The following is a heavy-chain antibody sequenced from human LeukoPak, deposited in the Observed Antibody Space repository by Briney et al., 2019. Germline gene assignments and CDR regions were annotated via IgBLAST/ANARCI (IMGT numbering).Heavy chain of an antibody. D-gene: IGHD3-3*01. Sequence: PSETLSLTCTVSGGSISSSSYYWGWIRQPPGKGLEWIGSIYYSGSTYYNPSLKSRVTISVDTSKNQFSLKLSSVTAADTAVYYCARQGWSGYYINWFDPWGQGTLVTVSS. J-gene: IGHJ5*02. V-gene: IGHV4-39*01. CDR1: GGSISSSSYY. CDR2: IYYSGST. CDR3: ARQGWSGYYINWFDP.